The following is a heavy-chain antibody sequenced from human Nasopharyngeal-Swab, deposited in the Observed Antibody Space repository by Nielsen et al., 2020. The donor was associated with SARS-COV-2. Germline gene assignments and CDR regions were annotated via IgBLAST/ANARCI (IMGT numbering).Heavy chain of an antibody. CDR1: GGSISSFY. CDR2: IYYSGST. D-gene: IGHD1-26*01. V-gene: IGHV4-59*08. J-gene: IGHJ4*02. CDR3: ARRQTIVGSFDY. Sequence: SETLSLTCTVSGGSISSFYWTWIRQSPGKGLEGIGYIYYSGSTDYNPSLKGRVTISVDTSKNQFSLKLNSVTAADTAVYYCARRQTIVGSFDYWGQGTLVTVSS.